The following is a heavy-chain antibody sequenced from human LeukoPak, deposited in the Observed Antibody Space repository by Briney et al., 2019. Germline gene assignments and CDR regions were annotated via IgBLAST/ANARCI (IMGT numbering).Heavy chain of an antibody. D-gene: IGHD4-17*01. V-gene: IGHV3-30*02. CDR2: LWYDGSNK. Sequence: PGGSLRLSCAASGFTFSSYGMHWVRQAPGKGLEWVAFLWYDGSNKYYADSVKGRFTICRDNSKNTLYLEMNSLRAEDTAVYYGAKDSPSSTGLDAFDIWGQGTMVTVSS. CDR3: AKDSPSSTGLDAFDI. CDR1: GFTFSSYG. J-gene: IGHJ3*02.